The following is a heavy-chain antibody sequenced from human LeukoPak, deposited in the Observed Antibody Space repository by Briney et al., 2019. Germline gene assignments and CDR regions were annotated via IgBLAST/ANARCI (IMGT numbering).Heavy chain of an antibody. V-gene: IGHV4-31*03. CDR1: GGSISSGGYY. CDR2: IYYSGST. Sequence: SQTLSLTCTVSGGSISSGGYYWSWIRQHPGKGLEWIGYIYYSGSTYYNPSLKSRVTISVDTSKNQFSLKLSSVTAADTAVYYCARGTHSRYYYYYYGMDVWGQGTTVTVSS. D-gene: IGHD3-16*02. J-gene: IGHJ6*02. CDR3: ARGTHSRYYYYYYGMDV.